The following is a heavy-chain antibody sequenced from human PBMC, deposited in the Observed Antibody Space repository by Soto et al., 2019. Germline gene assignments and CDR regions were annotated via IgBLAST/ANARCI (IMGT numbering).Heavy chain of an antibody. J-gene: IGHJ6*02. Sequence: ASVKVSCKASGYTFTSYGISWVRQAPGQGLEWMGWISAYNGNTNYAQKLQGRVTMTTDTSTSTAYMELRSLRSDDTAVYYCARDRAGDWLLLDYYYGMDVWGQGTTVTVSS. CDR3: ARDRAGDWLLLDYYYGMDV. CDR2: ISAYNGNT. V-gene: IGHV1-18*01. D-gene: IGHD3-9*01. CDR1: GYTFTSYG.